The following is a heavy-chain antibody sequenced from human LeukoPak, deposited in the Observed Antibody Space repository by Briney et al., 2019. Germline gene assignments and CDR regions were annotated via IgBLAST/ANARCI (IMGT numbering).Heavy chain of an antibody. CDR2: ISGSGGST. J-gene: IGHJ4*02. CDR3: AKGQRDYYDSSGYPADY. Sequence: GGSLRLSCAASGFTFSSYAMSWVRQAPGKGLEWVSAISGSGGSTYYADSVKGRFTISRDNSKNTLYLQMNSLRAEDTAVYYCAKGQRDYYDSSGYPADYWGQGTLVTVSS. CDR1: GFTFSSYA. V-gene: IGHV3-23*01. D-gene: IGHD3-22*01.